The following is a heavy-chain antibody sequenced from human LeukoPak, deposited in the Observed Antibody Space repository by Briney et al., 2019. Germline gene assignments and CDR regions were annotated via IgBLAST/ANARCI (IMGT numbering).Heavy chain of an antibody. CDR1: GFTFSSYA. D-gene: IGHD6-19*01. CDR2: ISGSGGST. Sequence: PGGSLRLSCAASGFTFSSYAMSWVRQAPGKGLEWVSAISGSGGSTYYADSVKGRFTISRDNSKNTLYLQMNSLRAEDTAVYYCAKDPASWYSSGLYYFDYWGQGTLVTVSS. CDR3: AKDPASWYSSGLYYFDY. J-gene: IGHJ4*02. V-gene: IGHV3-23*01.